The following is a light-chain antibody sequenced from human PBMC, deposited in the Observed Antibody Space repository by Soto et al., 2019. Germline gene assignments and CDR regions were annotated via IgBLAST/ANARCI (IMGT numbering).Light chain of an antibody. J-gene: IGLJ1*01. CDR3: NSYTTSTSFV. Sequence: QSALTQPASVSGSPGQSITISCTGTSNDIATYNFVSWYQQHPGKAPKLLIYDVTNRPSGVSDRFSGSKAGSTASLTISVLHAEDEADYYCNSYTTSTSFVFGTGTKLTVL. CDR2: DVT. V-gene: IGLV2-14*01. CDR1: SNDIATYNF.